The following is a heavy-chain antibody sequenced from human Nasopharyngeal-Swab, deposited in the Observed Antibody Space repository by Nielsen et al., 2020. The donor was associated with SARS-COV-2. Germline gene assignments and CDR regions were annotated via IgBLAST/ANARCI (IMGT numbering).Heavy chain of an antibody. D-gene: IGHD6-6*01. V-gene: IGHV1-69*13. CDR3: ARSGYSNSDIDY. Sequence: SVKVSCKASGGTFSSYAISWVRQAPGQGLEWMGGIIPIFGTADYAQKFQDRVTITADESTSTAYMELSSLRSEDTAVYYCARSGYSNSDIDYWGQGTLITVSS. J-gene: IGHJ4*02. CDR1: GGTFSSYA. CDR2: IIPIFGTA.